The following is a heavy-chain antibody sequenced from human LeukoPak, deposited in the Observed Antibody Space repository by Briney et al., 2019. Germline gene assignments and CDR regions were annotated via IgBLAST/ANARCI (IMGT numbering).Heavy chain of an antibody. Sequence: PGGSLRLSCAASGFTFSSYWMSWVRQAPGKGLEWVANIKQDGSEKYYVDSVKGRFTISRDNAKNSLYLQMNSLRAEDTAVYYCARDRNLWQRWFDPWGQGTLVTVSS. CDR2: IKQDGSEK. D-gene: IGHD1-14*01. J-gene: IGHJ5*02. V-gene: IGHV3-7*01. CDR1: GFTFSSYW. CDR3: ARDRNLWQRWFDP.